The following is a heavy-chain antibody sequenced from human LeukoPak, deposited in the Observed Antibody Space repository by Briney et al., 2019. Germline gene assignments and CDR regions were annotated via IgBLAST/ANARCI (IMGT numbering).Heavy chain of an antibody. CDR3: ARGPYTSSSMGYYYYYMDV. J-gene: IGHJ6*03. CDR1: GGSISSYY. D-gene: IGHD6-13*01. V-gene: IGHV4-59*01. CDR2: FSHSGGT. Sequence: PSETLSLTCTVSGGSISSYYWSWIRQPPGKGLEWIGHFSHSGGTNYNPSLKSRVTISVDTSTNQLSLILTSVTTSDTAVYYCARGPYTSSSMGYYYYYMDVWGKGTTVTVSS.